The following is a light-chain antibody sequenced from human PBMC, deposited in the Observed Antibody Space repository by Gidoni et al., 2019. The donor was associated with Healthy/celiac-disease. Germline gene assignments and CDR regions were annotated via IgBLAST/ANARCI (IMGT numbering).Light chain of an antibody. CDR3: QQYNNWPPRT. V-gene: IGKV3-15*01. CDR1: QSVSSN. J-gene: IGKJ1*01. CDR2: GAS. Sequence: EIVMTQSPATLSVSPGERATLSCRASQSVSSNLAWYQQKPGQAPRLLIYGASTGATGIPARFSGSGSGTEFTLTISSLQSEDFAVYYCQQYNNWPPRTFXQXTKVEIK.